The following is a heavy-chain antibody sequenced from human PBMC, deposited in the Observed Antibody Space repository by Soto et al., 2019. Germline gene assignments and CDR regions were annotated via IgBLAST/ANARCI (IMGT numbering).Heavy chain of an antibody. V-gene: IGHV4-39*01. Sequence: PSETLSLTCTVSGGSVSSSSYYWGWVRQPPGKGLEWIGSVYYSGSTYYNPSLASRVTISVDKSKNQFSLKLMSLSAADTAVHFGGRVERLASITYYFDYWGQAALVTGS. D-gene: IGHD3-9*01. CDR2: VYYSGST. J-gene: IGHJ4*02. CDR1: GGSVSSSSYY. CDR3: GRVERLASITYYFDY.